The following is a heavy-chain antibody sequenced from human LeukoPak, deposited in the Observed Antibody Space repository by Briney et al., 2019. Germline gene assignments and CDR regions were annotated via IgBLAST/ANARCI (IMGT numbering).Heavy chain of an antibody. CDR3: ARDRRGRNYYYYYYMDV. Sequence: GGSLRLSCAASGFTFSSYSMNWVRQAPGEGLEWVSSISSSSSYIYYADSVKGRFTISRDNAKNSLYLQMNSLRAEDTAVYYCARDRRGRNYYYYYYMDVWGKGTTVTVSS. V-gene: IGHV3-21*01. D-gene: IGHD2-15*01. J-gene: IGHJ6*03. CDR1: GFTFSSYS. CDR2: ISSSSSYI.